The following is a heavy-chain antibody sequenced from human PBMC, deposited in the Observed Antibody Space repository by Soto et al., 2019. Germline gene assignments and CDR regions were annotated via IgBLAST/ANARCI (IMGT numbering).Heavy chain of an antibody. V-gene: IGHV1-69*13. CDR2: IIPIFGTA. CDR1: GGAFSSYA. D-gene: IGHD3-16*01. Sequence: SAKVSWKASGGAFSSYAISWVRQAPGQGLEWMGGIIPIFGTANYAQKFQGRVTITADESTSTAYMEVRSLRFDDTAVYYCARGGTPIDYWGQGTLVTVSS. CDR3: ARGGTPIDY. J-gene: IGHJ4*02.